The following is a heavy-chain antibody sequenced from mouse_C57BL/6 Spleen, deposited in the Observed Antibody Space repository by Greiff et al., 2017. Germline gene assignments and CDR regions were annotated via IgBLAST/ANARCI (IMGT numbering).Heavy chain of an antibody. Sequence: QVQLQQPGAELVKPGASVKLSCKASGYTFTSYWMQWVKQRPGQGLEWIGEIDPSDSYTNYNQKFKGKATLTVDTSSSTAYMQLSSLTSEDSAVYYCARLGNYYGSSYVDYARDYWGQGTSVTVSS. V-gene: IGHV1-50*01. CDR2: IDPSDSYT. D-gene: IGHD1-1*01. CDR1: GYTFTSYW. CDR3: ARLGNYYGSSYVDYARDY. J-gene: IGHJ4*01.